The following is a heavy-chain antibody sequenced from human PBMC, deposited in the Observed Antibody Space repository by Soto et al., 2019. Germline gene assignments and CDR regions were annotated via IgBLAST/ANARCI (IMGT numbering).Heavy chain of an antibody. Sequence: ASVKVSCKASGYTFTSYYMHWVRQAPGQGLEWMGIIDPSGGSTTYAQKFQGRVTMTRDTSTSTVYMEMSSLRSEDTAVYYCARGTDFWSGYPRPSDAFDVRGQGTMVTVSS. V-gene: IGHV1-46*01. D-gene: IGHD3-3*01. CDR2: IDPSGGST. CDR3: ARGTDFWSGYPRPSDAFDV. J-gene: IGHJ3*01. CDR1: GYTFTSYY.